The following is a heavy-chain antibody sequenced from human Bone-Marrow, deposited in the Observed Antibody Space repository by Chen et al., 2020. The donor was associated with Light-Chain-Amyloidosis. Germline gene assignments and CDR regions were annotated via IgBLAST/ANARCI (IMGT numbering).Heavy chain of an antibody. CDR2: IYPDDSDA. D-gene: IGHD5-12*01. Sequence: EVQLEQSGPEVKKPGESLKISCKGSGYTFPNYWIGWVRQMPGKGMEWMGVIYPDDSDAIYRPSFEGQVTSSADKSITTANLQWRSLKASDTAMYYCARRRDGYDFDYWGQGTLVTVSS. CDR1: GYTFPNYW. V-gene: IGHV5-51*01. J-gene: IGHJ4*02. CDR3: ARRRDGYDFDY.